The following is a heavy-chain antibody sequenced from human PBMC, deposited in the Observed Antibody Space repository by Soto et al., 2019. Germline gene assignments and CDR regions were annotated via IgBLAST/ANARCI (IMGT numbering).Heavy chain of an antibody. CDR2: IIPIFGTA. CDR1: GGTFSSYA. Sequence: GASVKVSWKASGGTFSSYAISWVRQAPGQGLEWMGGIIPIFGTANYAQKFQGRVTITADESTSTAYMELSSLRSEDTAVYYCARFKHFWSGYPSYFDYWGQGTLVTVSS. D-gene: IGHD3-3*02. V-gene: IGHV1-69*13. J-gene: IGHJ4*02. CDR3: ARFKHFWSGYPSYFDY.